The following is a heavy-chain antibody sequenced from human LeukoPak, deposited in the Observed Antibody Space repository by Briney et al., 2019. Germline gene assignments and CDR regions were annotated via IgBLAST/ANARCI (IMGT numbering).Heavy chain of an antibody. J-gene: IGHJ4*02. CDR1: GFTFSSYW. CDR3: AKSGGSSGWLY. V-gene: IGHV3-23*01. D-gene: IGHD6-19*01. CDR2: ISGSGGGT. Sequence: GGSLRLSCGASGFTFSSYWMHWVRQAPGKGLEWLSGISGSGGGTYYADSVKGRFTISRDDSKNTLYLQMHSLRAEDTAVYYCAKSGGSSGWLYWGQGTLVTVSS.